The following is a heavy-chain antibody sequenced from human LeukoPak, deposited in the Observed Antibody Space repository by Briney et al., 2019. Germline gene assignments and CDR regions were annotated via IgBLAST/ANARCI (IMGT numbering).Heavy chain of an antibody. D-gene: IGHD6-19*01. J-gene: IGHJ5*02. CDR1: GFTLSSYD. Sequence: PGGSLRLSCAASGFTLSSYDMHWARQATGKGLEWVSAIGTAGDTYYPGSVKGRFTISRENAKNSLYLQMNNLRAEDTAVYYCARGYSSGWYPWGQGTLVTASS. CDR2: IGTAGDT. V-gene: IGHV3-13*01. CDR3: ARGYSSGWYP.